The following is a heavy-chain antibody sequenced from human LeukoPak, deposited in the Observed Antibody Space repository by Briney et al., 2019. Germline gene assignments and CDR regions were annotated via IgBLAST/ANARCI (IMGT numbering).Heavy chain of an antibody. J-gene: IGHJ3*02. V-gene: IGHV3-11*05. CDR3: ARDGGITMIVVAQDAFDI. CDR1: GFTFSDYY. Sequence: GGSLRLSCAASGFTFSDYYMSWIRQAPGKGLEWVSYISSSSSYTNYADSVKGRFTISRDNAKNSLYLQMNSLRAEDTAVYYCARDGGITMIVVAQDAFDIWGQGTMVTVSS. CDR2: ISSSSSYT. D-gene: IGHD3-22*01.